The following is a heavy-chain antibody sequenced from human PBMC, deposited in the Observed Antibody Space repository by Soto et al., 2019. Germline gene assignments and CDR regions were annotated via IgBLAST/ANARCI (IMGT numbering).Heavy chain of an antibody. D-gene: IGHD4-4*01. CDR1: GGSISSGGYY. V-gene: IGHV4-31*03. CDR2: IYYSGNT. CDR3: ARAGRTTDSSWFDP. J-gene: IGHJ5*02. Sequence: SETLSLTCTVSGGSISSGGYYWSWIRQHPGKGLEWIGFIYYSGNTYYNPSLESRLTISVDTSKSQFSLKLSSVTAADTAVYYCARAGRTTDSSWFDPWGQGTLVTVSS.